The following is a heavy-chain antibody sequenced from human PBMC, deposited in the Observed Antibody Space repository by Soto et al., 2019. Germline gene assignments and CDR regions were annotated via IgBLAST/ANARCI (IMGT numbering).Heavy chain of an antibody. J-gene: IGHJ6*02. D-gene: IGHD4-17*01. V-gene: IGHV3-30*18. CDR1: GFTFSSYG. CDR2: ISYDGSNK. Sequence: GGSLSLSCAASGFTFSSYGMHWVRQAPGKGLEWVAVISYDGSNKYYADSVKGRFTISRDNSKNTLYLQMNSLRAEDTAVYYCAKDQDPLREGGMDVWGQGTTVTVSS. CDR3: AKDQDPLREGGMDV.